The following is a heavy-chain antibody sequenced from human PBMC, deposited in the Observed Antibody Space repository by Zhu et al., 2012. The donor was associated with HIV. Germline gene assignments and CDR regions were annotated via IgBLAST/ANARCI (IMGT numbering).Heavy chain of an antibody. CDR3: ARRGYCSGGSCYWGDNWFDP. V-gene: IGHV4-38-2*01. Sequence: QVQLQESGPGLVKPSETLSLTCAVSGYSISSGYYWGWIRQPPGKGLEWIGSIYHSGSTYYNPSLESRVTISVDTSKNQFSLKLSSVTAADTAVYYCARRGYCSGGSCYWGDNWFDPWGQGTLVTVSS. CDR1: GYSISSGYY. D-gene: IGHD2-15*01. CDR2: IYHSGST. J-gene: IGHJ5*02.